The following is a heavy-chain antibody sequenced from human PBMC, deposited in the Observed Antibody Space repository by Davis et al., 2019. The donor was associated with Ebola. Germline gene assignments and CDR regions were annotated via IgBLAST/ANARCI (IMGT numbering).Heavy chain of an antibody. CDR2: ISGSGDST. Sequence: PGGSLRLSCAASGFTLSRYAMSWVRQAPGKGLEWVSAISGSGDSTYYADSVKGRFTISRDISKNTLYLQMNSLRAEDTAVYYCARVPPTDYYDTSVTAYWGQGTLVTVSS. CDR3: ARVPPTDYYDTSVTAY. J-gene: IGHJ4*02. CDR1: GFTLSRYA. D-gene: IGHD3-22*01. V-gene: IGHV3-23*01.